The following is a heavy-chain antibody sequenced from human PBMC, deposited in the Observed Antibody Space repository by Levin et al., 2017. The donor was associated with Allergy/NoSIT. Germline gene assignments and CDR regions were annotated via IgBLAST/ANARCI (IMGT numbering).Heavy chain of an antibody. CDR2: ISGSGGST. J-gene: IGHJ4*02. Sequence: GGSLRLSCAASGFTFSSYAMSWVRQAPGKGLEWVSAISGSGGSTYYADSVKGRFTISRDNSKNTLYLQMNSLRAEDTAVYYCASGIAVAGTGWTFDYWGQGTLVTVSS. CDR3: ASGIAVAGTGWTFDY. V-gene: IGHV3-23*01. CDR1: GFTFSSYA. D-gene: IGHD6-19*01.